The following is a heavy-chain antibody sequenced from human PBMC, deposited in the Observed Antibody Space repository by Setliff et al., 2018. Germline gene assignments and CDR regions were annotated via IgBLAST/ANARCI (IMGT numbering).Heavy chain of an antibody. CDR2: IYYSGST. CDR3: AREAVYSSSWYFYYYGMDV. Sequence: SSETLSLTCTVSGGSISSSRHCWGWIRQPPGKGLEWIGTIYYSGSTYYNPSLKSRVTISVDTSKNQFSLKLSSVTAADTAVYYCAREAVYSSSWYFYYYGMDVWGQGTTVTAP. CDR1: GGSISSSRHC. J-gene: IGHJ6*02. D-gene: IGHD6-13*01. V-gene: IGHV4-39*07.